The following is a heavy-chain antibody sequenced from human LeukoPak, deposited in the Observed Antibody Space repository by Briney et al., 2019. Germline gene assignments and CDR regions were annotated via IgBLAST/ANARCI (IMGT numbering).Heavy chain of an antibody. V-gene: IGHV3-30-3*01. J-gene: IGHJ6*02. CDR3: ARDSYGMDV. Sequence: GGSLRLSCAASGFIFSTYAMHWVRQAPVKGLEWVAIISYDGNKRYYADSVKGRFTISRDNSKNTLYLQMNSLRAEDTAVYYCARDSYGMDVWGQGTTVTVS. CDR1: GFIFSTYA. CDR2: ISYDGNKR.